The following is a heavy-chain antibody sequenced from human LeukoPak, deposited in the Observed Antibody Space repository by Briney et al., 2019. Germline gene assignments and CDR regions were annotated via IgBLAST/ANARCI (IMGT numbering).Heavy chain of an antibody. CDR2: ISGSDGRT. D-gene: IGHD6-13*01. CDR3: AKDIIATSGTNLGLDY. V-gene: IGHV3-23*01. J-gene: IGHJ4*02. CDR1: GFTFSNYA. Sequence: GGSLRLSCAASGFTFSNYAMSWVRQAPGKGLEWVSAISGSDGRTYYADSVKGRSTISRDNSKNTLYLQMNSLRAEDKAVYYCAKDIIATSGTNLGLDYWGQGTLVTVSS.